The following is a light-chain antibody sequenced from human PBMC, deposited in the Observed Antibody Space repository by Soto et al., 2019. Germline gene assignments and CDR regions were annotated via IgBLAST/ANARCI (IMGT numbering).Light chain of an antibody. CDR2: EGS. Sequence: QSVLTQPASVSGSPGQSITISCTGTSSDVGSYNLVSWYQQHPGKAPKLMIYEGSKGPSGVSNRFSGSKSGNTACLTISGLQAEDEAGYYCCSYAGSSTLVFGTGTKLTVL. CDR1: SSDVGSYNL. CDR3: CSYAGSSTLV. V-gene: IGLV2-23*01. J-gene: IGLJ1*01.